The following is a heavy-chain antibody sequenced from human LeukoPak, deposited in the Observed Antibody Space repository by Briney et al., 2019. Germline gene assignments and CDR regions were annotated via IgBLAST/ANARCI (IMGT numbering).Heavy chain of an antibody. Sequence: PGRSLRLSCEVFGLTFSNYEMNWVRQAPAKGLEWSSDISISGATIYYAESVKGRFTISRDNTKNSLYLQMNSLRAEDTAVYYCVRGGGAAYKYNAFDIWGQGTMVTGSS. V-gene: IGHV3-48*03. CDR1: GLTFSNYE. J-gene: IGHJ3*02. CDR3: VRGGGAAYKYNAFDI. D-gene: IGHD3-16*01. CDR2: ISISGATI.